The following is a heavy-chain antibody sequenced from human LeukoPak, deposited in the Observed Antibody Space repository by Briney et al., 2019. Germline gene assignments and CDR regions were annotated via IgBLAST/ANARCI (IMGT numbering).Heavy chain of an antibody. D-gene: IGHD3-22*01. CDR2: ISAYNGNT. V-gene: IGHV1-18*01. Sequence: ASVKVSCKASGYTFTSYGISWVRQAPGQGLEWMGWISAYNGNTNYAQKLQGRVTMTTDTSTSTAYMELRSLRSDDTAVYYCATGYYYDSSGYPHVPFDYWGQGTLVTVSS. CDR3: ATGYYYDSSGYPHVPFDY. J-gene: IGHJ4*02. CDR1: GYTFTSYG.